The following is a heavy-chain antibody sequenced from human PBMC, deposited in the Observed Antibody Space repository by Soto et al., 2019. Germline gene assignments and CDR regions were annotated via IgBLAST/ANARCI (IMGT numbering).Heavy chain of an antibody. CDR3: AKGSRIAVAGTFDY. J-gene: IGHJ4*02. CDR1: GFTFNTYA. CDR2: ISGGGSTT. V-gene: IGHV3-23*01. D-gene: IGHD6-19*01. Sequence: EVQLLESGGGLVQPGGSLRLSCAASGFTFNTYAMSWVRQAPGKGLEWVSTISGGGSTTYYADSVKGRFTISRDNXXNTLFLQMNSLRAEDTAIYYCAKGSRIAVAGTFDYWGQGTLVTVSS.